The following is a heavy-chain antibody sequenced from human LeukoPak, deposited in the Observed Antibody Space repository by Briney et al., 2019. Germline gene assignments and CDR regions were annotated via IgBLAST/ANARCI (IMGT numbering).Heavy chain of an antibody. CDR3: ARVGIGASSSWSGVDY. V-gene: IGHV3-30*03. Sequence: GGSLRLSCAASGFTFSSYGMHWVRQAPGKGLEWVAVISYDGSNKYYADSVKGRFTISRDNAKNSLYLQMNSLRAEDTAVYYCARVGIGASSSWSGVDYWGQGTLVTVSS. D-gene: IGHD6-13*01. J-gene: IGHJ4*02. CDR2: ISYDGSNK. CDR1: GFTFSSYG.